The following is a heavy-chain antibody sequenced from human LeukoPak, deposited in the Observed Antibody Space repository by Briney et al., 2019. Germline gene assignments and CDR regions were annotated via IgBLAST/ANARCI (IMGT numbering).Heavy chain of an antibody. CDR3: AKTTTGYSSGRYPAWPIDY. Sequence: PGGSLRLSCAASGFTFGSYAMYWVRQAPGQGLEWVSGIFGSGGSAHSADAEKGRFTISRDNSKNTVYLQMDSLRAEDTATYYCAKTTTGYSSGRYPAWPIDYWGQGTLVTVSS. J-gene: IGHJ4*02. V-gene: IGHV3-23*01. CDR1: GFTFGSYA. D-gene: IGHD2-15*01. CDR2: IFGSGGSA.